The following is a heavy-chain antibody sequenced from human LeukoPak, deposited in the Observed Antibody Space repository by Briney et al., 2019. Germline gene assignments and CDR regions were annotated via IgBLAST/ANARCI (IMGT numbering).Heavy chain of an antibody. V-gene: IGHV4-4*07. CDR2: IYASGST. CDR1: GGSISTHY. CDR3: ARDAGSMVSSLDY. Sequence: SETLSLTCTASGGSISTHYCNWVRQPAGKGLEWVGRIYASGSTNYNPSLKSRVTMSVDTSTNQFSLLLSTVTAADTAVDYCARDAGSMVSSLDYWRGGALLSVPS. J-gene: IGHJ4*02. D-gene: IGHD2-8*01.